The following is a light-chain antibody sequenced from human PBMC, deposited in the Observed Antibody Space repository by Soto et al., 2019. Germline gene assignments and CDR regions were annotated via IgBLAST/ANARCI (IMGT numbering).Light chain of an antibody. V-gene: IGLV2-14*03. CDR3: SSYTSSRGV. CDR2: DVS. CDR1: SSDIGGYNY. J-gene: IGLJ2*01. Sequence: QSALTQPASVSGSPGQSITISCTGTSSDIGGYNYVSWYQQHPGKAPKLMIYDVSNRPSGVSNRFSGSKSGNTASLTISGLQAEDEGDYYCSSYTSSRGVFGGGTKLTVL.